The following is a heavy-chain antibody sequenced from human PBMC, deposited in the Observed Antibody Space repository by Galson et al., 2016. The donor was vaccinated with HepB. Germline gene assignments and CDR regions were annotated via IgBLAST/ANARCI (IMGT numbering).Heavy chain of an antibody. CDR2: ISGGGGST. CDR3: AKDRENHYDTSGFSGNDY. J-gene: IGHJ4*02. CDR1: GFTFRSYG. Sequence: RLSCAASGFTFRSYGMSWVRQAPGKGLEWVSAISGGGGSTYYADSVRGRFSISRDNSKNTGYLQLKSLSAEDTAIYYCAKDRENHYDTSGFSGNDYWGQGTLVTVSS. D-gene: IGHD3-22*01. V-gene: IGHV3-23*01.